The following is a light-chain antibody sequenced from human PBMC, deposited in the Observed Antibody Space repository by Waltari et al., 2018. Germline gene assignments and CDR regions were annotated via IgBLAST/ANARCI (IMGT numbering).Light chain of an antibody. J-gene: IGLJ2*01. CDR2: DGS. CDR1: NFGRDS. V-gene: IGLV3-21*02. Sequence: SYVLTQPPSVSVAPGQTASIAFGGANFGRDSVRWYQQKPGQAPVLVLFDGSDRPLGIPDRISGSKSGNTATLNISGIEAGDEAAYYCQVWDPSTDHVLFGGGTKLTVL. CDR3: QVWDPSTDHVL.